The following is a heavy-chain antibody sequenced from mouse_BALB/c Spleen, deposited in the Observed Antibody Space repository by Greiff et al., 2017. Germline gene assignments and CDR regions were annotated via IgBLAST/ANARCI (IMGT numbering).Heavy chain of an antibody. CDR3: ARDPHAMDY. J-gene: IGHJ4*01. CDR2: IRNKANGYTT. V-gene: IGHV7-3*02. CDR1: GFTFTDYY. Sequence: EVKLMESGGGLVQPGGSLRLSCATSGFTFTDYYMSWVRQPPGKALEWLGFIRNKANGYTTEYSASVKGRFTISRDNSQSILYLQMNTLRAEDSATYYCARDPHAMDYWGQGTSVTVSS.